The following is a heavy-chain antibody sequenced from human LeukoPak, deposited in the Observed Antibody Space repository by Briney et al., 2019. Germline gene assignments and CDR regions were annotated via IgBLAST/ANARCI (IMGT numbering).Heavy chain of an antibody. V-gene: IGHV4-31*03. J-gene: IGHJ6*02. CDR3: ARDHTASGGMDV. Sequence: PSETLSLTCTVSGGSISSGGYYWSWIRQHPGKGLEWIGYIYYSGSTYYNPSLKSRVTISVDTSKNQFSLKLSSVTAADTAVYYCARDHTASGGMDVWGQGTTVTVSS. D-gene: IGHD5-18*01. CDR2: IYYSGST. CDR1: GGSISSGGYY.